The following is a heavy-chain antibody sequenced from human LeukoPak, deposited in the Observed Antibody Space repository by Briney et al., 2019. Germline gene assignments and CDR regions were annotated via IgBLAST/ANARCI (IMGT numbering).Heavy chain of an antibody. CDR2: INTSGST. D-gene: IGHD2-15*01. J-gene: IGHJ1*01. CDR3: ARVGATRRFNFQH. Sequence: SETLSLTCTVSGGSISSGSYYWSWIRQPAGKGLEWIGRINTSGSTNYNPSLKSRVTISVDTSKNQFSLKLSSVTAADTAVYYCARVGATRRFNFQHWGQGTLVTVSS. V-gene: IGHV4-61*02. CDR1: GGSISSGSYY.